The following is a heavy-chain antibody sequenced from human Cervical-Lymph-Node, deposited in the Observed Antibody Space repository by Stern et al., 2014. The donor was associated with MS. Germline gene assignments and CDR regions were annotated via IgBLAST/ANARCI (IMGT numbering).Heavy chain of an antibody. J-gene: IGHJ6*02. CDR1: GYTFTTYY. V-gene: IGHV1-46*01. CDR2: ITPSGGST. D-gene: IGHD6-19*01. CDR3: AREVAGHRLGMMDV. Sequence: QLVQSGAEVKKPGATVKVSCKASGYTFTTYYKHWERHPHGQGLAWMGIITPSGGSTSYTQKFQGRVTMTRDTSTSTVYMEVSSLRSEDTAVYYCAREVAGHRLGMMDVWGQGTTVTVSS.